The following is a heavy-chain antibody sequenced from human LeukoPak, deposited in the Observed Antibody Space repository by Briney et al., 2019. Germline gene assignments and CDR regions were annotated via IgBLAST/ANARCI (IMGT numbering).Heavy chain of an antibody. V-gene: IGHV3-15*01. D-gene: IGHD3-3*01. CDR3: AKFRGDFWSPPYPFDP. CDR1: GFTFSNAW. J-gene: IGHJ5*02. CDR2: IKSKTDGGTT. Sequence: GGSLRLSCADSGFTFSNAWMSWVRQAPGKGLEWVGRIKSKTDGGTTDYAAPVKGRFTISRDDSKNTLYLQMNSLKTEDTAVYYCAKFRGDFWSPPYPFDPWGQGTLVTVSS.